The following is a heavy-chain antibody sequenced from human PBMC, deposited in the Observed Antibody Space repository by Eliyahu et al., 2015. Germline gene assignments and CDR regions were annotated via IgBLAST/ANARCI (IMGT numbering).Heavy chain of an antibody. V-gene: IGHV3-48*01. Sequence: EVQLVESGGGLVQPGGSLRLSCAASGFTFSSYSMNWVRQAPGKGLEWISYISSSGSPIDYTDSVKGRFTISRDNAKNSLYLQMNGLRAEDTAVYFCARDQAYAFDIWGQGTMVTVSS. J-gene: IGHJ3*02. CDR1: GFTFSSYS. CDR3: ARDQAYAFDI. CDR2: ISSSGSPI.